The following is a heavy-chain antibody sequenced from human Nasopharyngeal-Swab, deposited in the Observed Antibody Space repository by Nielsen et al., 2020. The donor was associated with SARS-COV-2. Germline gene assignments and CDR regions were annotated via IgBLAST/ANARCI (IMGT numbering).Heavy chain of an antibody. CDR1: GFTFSSYG. V-gene: IGHV3-30*18. CDR2: ISYDGSNK. Sequence: GGSLRLSCAASGFTFSSYGMHWVRQAPGKGLEWVAVISYDGSNKYYADSVKGRLTISRDNSKNTLYLQMNSLRAEDTAVYYCAKGQGSSSYGMDVWGQGTTVTVSS. J-gene: IGHJ6*02. CDR3: AKGQGSSSYGMDV. D-gene: IGHD6-6*01.